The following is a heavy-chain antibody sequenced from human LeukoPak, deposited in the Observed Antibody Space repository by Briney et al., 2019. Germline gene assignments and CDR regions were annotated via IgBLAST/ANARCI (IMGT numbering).Heavy chain of an antibody. CDR1: GFTFSSFW. D-gene: IGHD1-26*01. J-gene: IGHJ4*02. V-gene: IGHV3-7*01. CDR2: MNIDGSEK. Sequence: GGSLRLSCEASGFTFSSFWMGWVRQTPGKRLEWVANMNIDGSEKYYADSVKGRFSISRDNARNSVYLQMNSLRVDDTAVYYCARDPVEWELLPDYWGQGTLVTVSS. CDR3: ARDPVEWELLPDY.